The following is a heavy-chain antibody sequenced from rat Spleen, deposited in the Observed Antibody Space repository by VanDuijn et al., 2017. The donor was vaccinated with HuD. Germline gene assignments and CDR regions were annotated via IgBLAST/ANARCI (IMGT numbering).Heavy chain of an antibody. CDR3: TTERYPPFAY. D-gene: IGHD1-5*01. CDR2: ISYDGGST. CDR1: GFTFSNYG. V-gene: IGHV5-20*01. Sequence: EVQLVESGGGLVQPGRSMKLSCAASGFTFSNYGMAWFRQAPKKGLESVAYISYDGGSTYYRDSVKGRFTISRDNAKSTLYLQMDSLRSEDTATYYCTTERYPPFAYWGQGTLVTVSS. J-gene: IGHJ3*01.